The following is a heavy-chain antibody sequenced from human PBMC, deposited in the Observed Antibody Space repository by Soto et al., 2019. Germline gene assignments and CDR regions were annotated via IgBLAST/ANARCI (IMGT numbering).Heavy chain of an antibody. J-gene: IGHJ4*02. V-gene: IGHV3-23*01. CDR3: AKGPTVTTFSY. Sequence: QAPGKWLEWVSAISGSGGSTYYADSVKGRFTISRDNSKNTLYLQMNSLRAEDTAVYYCAKGPTVTTFSYWGQGTLVTVSS. D-gene: IGHD4-17*01. CDR2: ISGSGGST.